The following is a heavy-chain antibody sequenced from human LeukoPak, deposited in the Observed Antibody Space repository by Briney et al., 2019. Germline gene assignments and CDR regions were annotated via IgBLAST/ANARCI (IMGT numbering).Heavy chain of an antibody. D-gene: IGHD3-22*01. CDR1: GGSISSYY. CDR3: ARQRDYYDSSGYYSRIFDY. V-gene: IGHV4-59*01. J-gene: IGHJ4*02. CDR2: IYYSGST. Sequence: SETLSLTCTVSGGSISSYYWSWIRQPPGKGLEWIGYIYYSGSTNYNPSLKSRVTISVDTFKNQFSLKLSSVTAADTAVYYCARQRDYYDSSGYYSRIFDYWGQGTLVTVSS.